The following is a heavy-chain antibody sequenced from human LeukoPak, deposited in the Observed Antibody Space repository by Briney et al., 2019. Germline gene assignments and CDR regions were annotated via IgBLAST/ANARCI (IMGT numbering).Heavy chain of an antibody. J-gene: IGHJ4*02. V-gene: IGHV1-8*03. D-gene: IGHD3-3*01. CDR3: AKDPFWSGYFGEIDY. CDR1: GYTFTSYD. CDR2: MNPNSGNT. Sequence: ASVKVSCKASGYTFTSYDINWVRQATGQGLEWMGWMNPNSGNTGYAQKFQGRVTITRNTSISTAYMELSSLRSEDTAVYYCAKDPFWSGYFGEIDYWGQGTLVTVSS.